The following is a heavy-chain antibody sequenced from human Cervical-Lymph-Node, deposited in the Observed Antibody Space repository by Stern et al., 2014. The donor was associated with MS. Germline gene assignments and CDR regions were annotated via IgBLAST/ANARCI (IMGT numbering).Heavy chain of an antibody. V-gene: IGHV1-2*06. CDR3: ARIYCSGDECYHSFDT. Sequence: QDQLVQSGAEVKKPGASVKVSCKASGYRFSTFYLHWLRQAPGQGLQWIGRIDPASGATNSSQTFQGRLTMTSDRSITTAYLELSGLRSDDTAVYYCARIYCSGDECYHSFDTWGQGTLVTVSS. D-gene: IGHD3-16*02. CDR1: GYRFSTFY. CDR2: IDPASGAT. J-gene: IGHJ4*02.